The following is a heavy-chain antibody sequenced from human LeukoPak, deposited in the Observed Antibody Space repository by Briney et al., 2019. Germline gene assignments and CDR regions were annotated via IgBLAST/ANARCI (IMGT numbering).Heavy chain of an antibody. V-gene: IGHV3-30*04. Sequence: PGGSLRLSCAASGFTFSSYAMHWVREAPGKGLEWVAVISYDGSNKYYADSVKGRFTISRDNAKNSLYLQMNSLRAEDTAVYYCAKGFYYYDSSGPLDYWGQGTQVTVSS. J-gene: IGHJ4*02. CDR1: GFTFSSYA. CDR3: AKGFYYYDSSGPLDY. CDR2: ISYDGSNK. D-gene: IGHD3-22*01.